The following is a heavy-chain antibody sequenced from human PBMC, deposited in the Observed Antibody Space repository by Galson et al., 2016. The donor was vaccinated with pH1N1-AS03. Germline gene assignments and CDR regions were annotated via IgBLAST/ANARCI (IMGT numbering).Heavy chain of an antibody. Sequence: TLSLTCTVSGGSISSGGYYWNWIRQHPGKGLEWIGYIFHSGSTYYNPSLESLVSIAVDTSKNQFSLKLKSVTAADTAVYYCARQDRGAYYLDSWGPGTLVTVSS. CDR1: GGSISSGGYY. D-gene: IGHD1-26*01. CDR2: IFHSGST. V-gene: IGHV4-31*01. CDR3: ARQDRGAYYLDS. J-gene: IGHJ4*02.